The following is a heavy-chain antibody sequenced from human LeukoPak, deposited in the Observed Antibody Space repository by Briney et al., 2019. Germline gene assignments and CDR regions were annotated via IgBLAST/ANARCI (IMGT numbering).Heavy chain of an antibody. CDR2: INPNSGGT. V-gene: IGHV1-2*02. CDR3: AFEYSSSVNWFDP. J-gene: IGHJ5*02. CDR1: GYTFTSYY. D-gene: IGHD6-6*01. Sequence: ASVKVSCKASGYTFTSYYIHWVRQAPGQGLEWMGWINPNSGGTNYAQKFQGRVTMTRDTSISTAYMELSRLRSDDTAVYYCAFEYSSSVNWFDPWGQGTLVTVSS.